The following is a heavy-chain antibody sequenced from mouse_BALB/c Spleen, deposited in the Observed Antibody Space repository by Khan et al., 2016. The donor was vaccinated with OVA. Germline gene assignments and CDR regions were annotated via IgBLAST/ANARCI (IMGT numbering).Heavy chain of an antibody. CDR1: GYSITSNYA. CDR3: ARGNYYGYALDY. Sequence: EVKLLESGPGLVKPSQSLSLTCTVNGYSITSNYAWNWIRQFPGNKLEWMGYISYSGSTKYNPTLKSRLFITRDTSKNQFFLFLHSVTTEDSATDYCARGNYYGYALDYWGQGTSVTGSS. J-gene: IGHJ4*01. D-gene: IGHD1-1*01. CDR2: ISYSGST. V-gene: IGHV3-2*02.